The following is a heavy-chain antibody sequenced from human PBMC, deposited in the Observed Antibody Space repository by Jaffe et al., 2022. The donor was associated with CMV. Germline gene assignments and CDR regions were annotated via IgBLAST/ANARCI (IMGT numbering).Heavy chain of an antibody. CDR3: ARSYYDILTGSPPGAFDI. D-gene: IGHD3-9*01. CDR1: GYTFTSYG. J-gene: IGHJ3*02. Sequence: QVQLVQSGAEVKKPGASVKVSCKASGYTFTSYGISWVRQAPGQGLEWMGWISAYNGNTNYAQKLQGRVTMTTDTSTSTAYMELRSLRSDDTAVYYCARSYYDILTGSPPGAFDIWGQGTMVTVSS. CDR2: ISAYNGNT. V-gene: IGHV1-18*01.